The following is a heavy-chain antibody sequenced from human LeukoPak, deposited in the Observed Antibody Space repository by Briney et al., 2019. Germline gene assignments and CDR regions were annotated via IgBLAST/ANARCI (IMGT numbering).Heavy chain of an antibody. D-gene: IGHD5-18*01. CDR3: AREDVDTSRAKVDY. J-gene: IGHJ4*02. CDR2: IFPIIGIA. CDR1: GGTFRNYG. V-gene: IGHV1-69*05. Sequence: SVKVSCKASGGTFRNYGISWVRQAPGQGLEWMEGIFPIIGIAKYAQKFQGRATITTDEIMSTAYMELSSLRSEDTAVYYCAREDVDTSRAKVDYWGQGTQVTVSS.